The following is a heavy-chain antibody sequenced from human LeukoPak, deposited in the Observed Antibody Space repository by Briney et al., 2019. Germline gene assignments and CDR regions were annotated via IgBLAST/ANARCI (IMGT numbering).Heavy chain of an antibody. CDR3: ARARILTGYYTAPYFDP. Sequence: ASETLSLTCTVSGGSISSYYWSWIRQPPGKGLEWIGFIYYSGSTNNNPSLKSRVTISVDTSKNQFSLKLSSVTAADTAVYYCARARILTGYYTAPYFDPWGQGTLVTVSS. V-gene: IGHV4-59*01. J-gene: IGHJ5*02. D-gene: IGHD3-9*01. CDR1: GGSISSYY. CDR2: IYYSGST.